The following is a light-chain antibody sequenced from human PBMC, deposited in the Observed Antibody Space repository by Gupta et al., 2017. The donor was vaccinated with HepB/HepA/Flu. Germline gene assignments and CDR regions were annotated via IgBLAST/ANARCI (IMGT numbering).Light chain of an antibody. J-gene: IGLJ1*01. Sequence: LAPPSSVAGAPGQSVTISCTGTSSDVGGYNSVSWYQQHPGKAPKLMIYDVNKRPSGVPDRFSGSKSGNTASLTISGLQAEDEADYHCCSYAGDSSYVFGSGTKVTVL. CDR3: CSYAGDSSYV. CDR2: DVN. V-gene: IGLV2-11*01. CDR1: SSDVGGYNS.